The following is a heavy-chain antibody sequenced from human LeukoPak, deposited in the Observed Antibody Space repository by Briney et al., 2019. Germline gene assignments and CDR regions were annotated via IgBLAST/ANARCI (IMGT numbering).Heavy chain of an antibody. D-gene: IGHD7-27*01. J-gene: IGHJ6*03. V-gene: IGHV3-20*04. CDR1: GFTFDDYG. Sequence: GGSLRLSCAASGFTFDDYGMSWVRQAPGKGLEWVSGINWNGGSTGYADSVKGRFTISRDNAKNSLYLQMNSLRAEDTAVYYCARATGGYYYYYYMDVWGKGTTVTVSS. CDR3: ARATGGYYYYYYMDV. CDR2: INWNGGST.